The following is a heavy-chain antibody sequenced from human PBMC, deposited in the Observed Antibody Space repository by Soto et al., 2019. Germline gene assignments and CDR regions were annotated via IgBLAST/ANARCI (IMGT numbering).Heavy chain of an antibody. D-gene: IGHD1-26*01. CDR2: INPNSGGT. J-gene: IGHJ3*02. Sequence: ASVKVSCKASGYTFTCYYMHWMRQATGQGLEWMRRINPNSGGTNYAQKLQGWDNMTRDTSISTAYMELSRLRSDDTAVYYCVRGGWELPPGLVPFDIWGQGTVVTVSS. CDR3: VRGGWELPPGLVPFDI. CDR1: GYTFTCYY. V-gene: IGHV1-2*04.